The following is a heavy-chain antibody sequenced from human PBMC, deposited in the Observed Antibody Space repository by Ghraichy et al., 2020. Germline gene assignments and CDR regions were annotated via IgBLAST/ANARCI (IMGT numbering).Heavy chain of an antibody. V-gene: IGHV4-59*01. CDR2: IYYSGST. CDR3: ARGAVGANWGVDY. J-gene: IGHJ4*02. CDR1: GGSISSYY. Sequence: SETLSLTCTVSGGSISSYYWSWIRQPPGKGLEWIGYIYYSGSTNYNPSLKSRVTISVDTSKNQFSLKLSSVTAADTAVYYCARGAVGANWGVDYWGQGTLVTVSS. D-gene: IGHD1-26*01.